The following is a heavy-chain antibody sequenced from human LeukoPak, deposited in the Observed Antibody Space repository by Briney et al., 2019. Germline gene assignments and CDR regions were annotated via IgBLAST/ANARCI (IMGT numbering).Heavy chain of an antibody. CDR3: ARPDSIQLWESFDY. Sequence: PGRSLRLSCAASGFTFSSYAMHWVRQAPGKGLEWVAVISYDGSNKYYADSVKGRFTISRDNSKNTLYLQMNSLRAEDTAVYYCARPDSIQLWESFDYWGQGTLVTVSS. D-gene: IGHD5-18*01. CDR1: GFTFSSYA. V-gene: IGHV3-30-3*01. CDR2: ISYDGSNK. J-gene: IGHJ4*02.